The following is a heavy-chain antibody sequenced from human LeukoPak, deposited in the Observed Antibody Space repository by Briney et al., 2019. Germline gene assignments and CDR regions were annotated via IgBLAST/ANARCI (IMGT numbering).Heavy chain of an antibody. D-gene: IGHD3-10*02. J-gene: IGHJ6*04. CDR2: IRSSGNTI. V-gene: IGHV3-48*03. Sequence: GGSLTLSCAGSGFTFSSYEMNWVRQAPGKGLEWVSYIRSSGNTIYYADSVKGRFTISRDNAKNSLYLQMNSLRAEDTAVYYCAELGITMIGGVWGKGTTVTISS. CDR3: AELGITMIGGV. CDR1: GFTFSSYE.